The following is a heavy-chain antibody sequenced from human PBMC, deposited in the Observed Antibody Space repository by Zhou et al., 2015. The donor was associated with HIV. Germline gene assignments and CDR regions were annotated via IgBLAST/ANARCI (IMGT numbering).Heavy chain of an antibody. CDR3: AREGGDNRLMDSSSWSGAFDI. J-gene: IGHJ3*02. Sequence: VQLVESGGGLVQPGRSLRLSCTASGFTFGDYAMNWFRQAPGKGLEWVAVIWYDLSNKYYADSVKGRFTISRDNSKNTLYLQMNSLRAEDMAVYYCAREGGDNRLMDSSSWSGAFDIWGQGTMVTVSS. V-gene: IGHV3-30*04. CDR2: IWYDLSNK. D-gene: IGHD6-13*01. CDR1: GFTFGDYA.